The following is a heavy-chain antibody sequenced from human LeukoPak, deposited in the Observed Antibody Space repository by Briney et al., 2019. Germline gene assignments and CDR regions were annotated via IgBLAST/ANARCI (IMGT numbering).Heavy chain of an antibody. V-gene: IGHV4-38-2*01. CDR1: GYSISSGYY. Sequence: SETLSLTCAVSGYSISSGYYWGWIRQPPGKGLEWIGSIYHSGSTYYNPSLKSRVTISVDTSKNQFSLKLSSVTAADTAVYYCATVLTYYYDSSGYYFDYWGQGTVVTVSS. D-gene: IGHD3-22*01. CDR2: IYHSGST. CDR3: ATVLTYYYDSSGYYFDY. J-gene: IGHJ4*02.